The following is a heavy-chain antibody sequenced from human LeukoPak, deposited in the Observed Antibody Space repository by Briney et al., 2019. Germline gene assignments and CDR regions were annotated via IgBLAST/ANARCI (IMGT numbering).Heavy chain of an antibody. Sequence: GESLKISCKASGYSFTSDWIGWVRQMPGKDLEWMGIIYPGDSATRYSPSFQGQVTISADKSISTAFLQWSSLKASDTAIYYCARRSVGVTGSGWYGLYWGQGALVTVSS. CDR2: IYPGDSAT. CDR1: GYSFTSDW. V-gene: IGHV5-51*01. D-gene: IGHD6-19*01. J-gene: IGHJ4*02. CDR3: ARRSVGVTGSGWYGLY.